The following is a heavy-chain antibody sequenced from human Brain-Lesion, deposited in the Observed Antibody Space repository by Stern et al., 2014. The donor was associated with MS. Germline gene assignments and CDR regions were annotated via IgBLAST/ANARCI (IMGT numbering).Heavy chain of an antibody. D-gene: IGHD5-18*01. CDR3: ARDKEDTNMAFRYFDN. V-gene: IGHV4-61*02. J-gene: IGHJ4*02. CDR1: GGSVGSGSYD. Sequence: VQLVESGPGLVKPSQTLSLTCTVSGGSVGSGSYDWSWIRQPAGKGLEWIGRIYTTGSTYYNPSLKSRVSISIDTSKTQLSWKLPSGTAADTAVYYCARDKEDTNMAFRYFDNWGQGTLVTVSS. CDR2: IYTTGST.